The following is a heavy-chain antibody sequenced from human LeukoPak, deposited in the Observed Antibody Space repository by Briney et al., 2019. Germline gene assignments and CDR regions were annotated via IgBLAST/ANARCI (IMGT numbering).Heavy chain of an antibody. CDR2: INPNSGGT. J-gene: IGHJ6*03. CDR1: GYTFTGYY. D-gene: IGHD4-17*01. V-gene: IGHV1-2*02. Sequence: ASVKVSCKASGYTFTGYYMHWVRQAPGQGLEWMGWINPNSGGTNYAQKFQGRVTMTRDTSISTAYMELSRLRSDDTAVYYCARGTVTTLGRYYYYYMDVWGKGTTVTVSS. CDR3: ARGTVTTLGRYYYYYMDV.